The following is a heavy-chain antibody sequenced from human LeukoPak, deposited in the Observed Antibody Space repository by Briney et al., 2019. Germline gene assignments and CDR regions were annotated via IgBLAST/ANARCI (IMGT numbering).Heavy chain of an antibody. J-gene: IGHJ4*02. V-gene: IGHV4-34*01. D-gene: IGHD6-6*01. Sequence: SETLSLTCAVYGGSFSGYYWSWIRQPPGKGLEWIGEINHSGSTNYNPSLKSRVTISVDTSKNQFSLKLSSVTAADTAVYYCARVEYSSSYPIDYWGQGTLVTVSS. CDR2: INHSGST. CDR1: GGSFSGYY. CDR3: ARVEYSSSYPIDY.